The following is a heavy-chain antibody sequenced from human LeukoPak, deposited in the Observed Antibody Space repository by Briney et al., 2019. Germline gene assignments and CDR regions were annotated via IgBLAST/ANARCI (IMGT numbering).Heavy chain of an antibody. CDR1: NGSFNGYY. J-gene: IGHJ4*02. Sequence: SETLPLTCGVYNGSFNGYYWTWIRQPPGKGLEWIGEIHRSGNTNYHPSLRSRVTISVDTSKNHVYLTLNSVAAADTAIYYCAASLWFGVNPEYWGQGTLVTVSS. V-gene: IGHV4-34*01. CDR2: IHRSGNT. CDR3: AASLWFGVNPEY. D-gene: IGHD3-10*01.